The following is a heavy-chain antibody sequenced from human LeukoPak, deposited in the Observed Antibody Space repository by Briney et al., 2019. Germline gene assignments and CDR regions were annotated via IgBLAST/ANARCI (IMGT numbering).Heavy chain of an antibody. D-gene: IGHD3-10*01. V-gene: IGHV4-38-2*02. CDR1: GYSISSGYY. Sequence: SGTLSLTCTVSGYSISSGYYWGWIRQPPGKGLEWIGSIYHSGSTYYNPSLKSRVTISVDTSKNQFSLKLSSVTAADTAVYYCARVTMVRGFFFDYWGQGTLVTVSS. CDR2: IYHSGST. J-gene: IGHJ4*02. CDR3: ARVTMVRGFFFDY.